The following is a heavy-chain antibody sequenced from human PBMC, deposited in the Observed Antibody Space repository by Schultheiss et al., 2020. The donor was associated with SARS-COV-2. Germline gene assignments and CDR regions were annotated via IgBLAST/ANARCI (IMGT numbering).Heavy chain of an antibody. Sequence: ASVKVSCKASGYTFTSYYIHWVRQAPGQGLEWMGWINPNSGGTNYAQKFQGRVTMTRDTSISTAYMELSRLRSDDTAVYYCARERGRITMVRGVITPYNWFDPWGQGTLVTVSS. CDR3: ARERGRITMVRGVITPYNWFDP. D-gene: IGHD3-10*01. CDR1: GYTFTSYY. CDR2: INPNSGGT. V-gene: IGHV1-2*02. J-gene: IGHJ5*02.